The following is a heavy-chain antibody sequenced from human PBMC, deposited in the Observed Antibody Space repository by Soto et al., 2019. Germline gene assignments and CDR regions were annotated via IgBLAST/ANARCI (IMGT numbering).Heavy chain of an antibody. CDR2: FNSDGSI. D-gene: IGHD6-19*01. J-gene: IGHJ3*02. Sequence: EVQLVESGGGLVQPGGSLRLSCVASGFTLRTYWMHWLHQVPGKGLVWISRFNSDGSIGYADSVKGRFTISRDNAKNTVSLQMNSVRAEDTAVYYCARGQWGAFDIWGQGTTVTVS. V-gene: IGHV3-74*01. CDR1: GFTLRTYW. CDR3: ARGQWGAFDI.